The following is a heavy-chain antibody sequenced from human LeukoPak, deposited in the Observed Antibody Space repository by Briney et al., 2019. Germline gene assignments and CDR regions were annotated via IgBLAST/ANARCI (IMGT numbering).Heavy chain of an antibody. Sequence: GGSLRLSCAASGFTLSSYAMSWVRQAPGKGLEWVSAISGSGGSTYYADSVKGRFTISRDNSKNTLYLQMNSLRAEDTAVYYRAKDTRGYPGGIDYWGQGTLVTVSS. J-gene: IGHJ4*02. CDR3: AKDTRGYPGGIDY. CDR1: GFTLSSYA. D-gene: IGHD3-22*01. CDR2: ISGSGGST. V-gene: IGHV3-23*01.